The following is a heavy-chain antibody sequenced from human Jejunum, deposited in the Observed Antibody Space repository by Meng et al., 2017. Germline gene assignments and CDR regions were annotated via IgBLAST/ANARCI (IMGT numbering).Heavy chain of an antibody. J-gene: IGHJ4*02. V-gene: IGHV4-61*08. CDR2: AST. CDR1: GGSVSSAGYQ. Sequence: QVQLQESGPGLVRPSETLSLICTVSGGSVSSAGYQWGWIRQPPGKGLEWIGYASTNYNPSLKSRVTISLDTSKNQFSLKLSSVTAADTAVYYCARDHWGSLDYWGQGIVVTVSS. D-gene: IGHD7-27*01. CDR3: ARDHWGSLDY.